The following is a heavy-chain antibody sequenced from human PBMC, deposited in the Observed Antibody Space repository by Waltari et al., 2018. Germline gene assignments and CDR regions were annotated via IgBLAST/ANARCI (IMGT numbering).Heavy chain of an antibody. CDR2: IYPGDPDT. CDR3: ARRSTSGSYYKPFDY. V-gene: IGHV5-51*03. Sequence: EVQLVQSGAEVKKPGESLKISCKGSGYSFTTYWIGWVRQMPGKGLEWMGIIYPGDPDTRYSPSFQGQVTISADKSISTAYLQWSNLKASDTAMYYCARRSTSGSYYKPFDYWGQGTLVTVSS. J-gene: IGHJ4*02. CDR1: GYSFTTYW. D-gene: IGHD3-10*01.